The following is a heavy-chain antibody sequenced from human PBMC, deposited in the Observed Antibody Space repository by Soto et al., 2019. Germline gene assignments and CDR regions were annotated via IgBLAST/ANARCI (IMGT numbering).Heavy chain of an antibody. CDR1: GFIFSEST. CDR2: VSTSGRST. J-gene: IGHJ4*02. CDR3: VKQAHGLDGVAFHY. V-gene: IGHV3-64D*06. Sequence: LRLSCSASGFIFSESTIYWVRQVPGKGLEAISAVSTSGRSTYYADSVKDRFTISRDNSKNTLFLQMGSLRPEDTAIYYCVKQAHGLDGVAFHYWGQGTQVTVSS. D-gene: IGHD2-15*01.